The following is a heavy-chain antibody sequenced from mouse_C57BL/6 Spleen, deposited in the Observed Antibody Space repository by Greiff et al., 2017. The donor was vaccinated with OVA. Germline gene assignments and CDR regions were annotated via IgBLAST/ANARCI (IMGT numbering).Heavy chain of an antibody. CDR3: ARHDTIKDYYAMDY. J-gene: IGHJ4*01. CDR2: ISSGGSYT. Sequence: DVHLVESGGDLVKPGGSLKLSCAASGFTFSSYGMSWVRQTPDKRLEWVATISSGGSYTYYPDSVKGRFTISRDNAKNTLYLQMSSLKSEDTAMYYCARHDTIKDYYAMDYWGQGTSVTVSS. D-gene: IGHD2-12*01. CDR1: GFTFSSYG. V-gene: IGHV5-6*01.